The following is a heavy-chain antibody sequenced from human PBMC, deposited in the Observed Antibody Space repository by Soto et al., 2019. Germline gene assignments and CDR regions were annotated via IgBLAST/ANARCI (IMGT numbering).Heavy chain of an antibody. Sequence: QVQLQESGPGLVKPSQTLSLTCTVSGGSISSGGYYWSWIRQHPGKGLEWIGYIYYSGSTYYNPSLKSRGTISVDTSKNQFSLKLSSVTAADTAVYYCAREVVVVAYYYGMDVWGQGTTVTVSS. J-gene: IGHJ6*02. CDR3: AREVVVVAYYYGMDV. D-gene: IGHD2-15*01. CDR1: GGSISSGGYY. CDR2: IYYSGST. V-gene: IGHV4-31*03.